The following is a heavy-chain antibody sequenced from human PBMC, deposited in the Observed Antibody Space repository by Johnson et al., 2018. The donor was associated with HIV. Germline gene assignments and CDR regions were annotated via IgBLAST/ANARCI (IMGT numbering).Heavy chain of an antibody. J-gene: IGHJ3*02. CDR3: ARDDGGGGDAFDI. D-gene: IGHD2-15*01. V-gene: IGHV3-48*04. CDR1: GFTFSSYA. Sequence: VQLVESGGGLVQPGGSLRLSCAASGFTFSSYAMSWVRQAPGKGLEWVSAISGSGNTIYYADSVKGRVTISRDNAKKSLYLQMNSLRAEDTAVYYCARDDGGGGDAFDIWGQGTMVTVSS. CDR2: ISGSGNTI.